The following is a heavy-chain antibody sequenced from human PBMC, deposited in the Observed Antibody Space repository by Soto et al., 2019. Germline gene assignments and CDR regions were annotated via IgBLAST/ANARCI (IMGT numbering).Heavy chain of an antibody. D-gene: IGHD3-16*01. Sequence: QVQMQESGPGLVKPSETLSLTCTVSGDSVRNQYWSWIRRPPGRGLEWIGYIYRSGSTKYNPSLKGRLTISVDTSKNQFSLKLSSVTAADTAVYYCARTLDYGHMDVWGKGTRVTVSS. V-gene: IGHV4-4*09. CDR3: ARTLDYGHMDV. J-gene: IGHJ6*03. CDR1: GDSVRNQY. CDR2: IYRSGST.